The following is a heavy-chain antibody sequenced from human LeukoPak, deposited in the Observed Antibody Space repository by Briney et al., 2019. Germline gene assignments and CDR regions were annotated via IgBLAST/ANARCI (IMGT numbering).Heavy chain of an antibody. D-gene: IGHD4-17*01. CDR2: ISYDGSNK. CDR3: ARRHYGDYPYDY. CDR1: GFTFSSYA. V-gene: IGHV3-30*04. Sequence: GGSLRLSCAASGFTFSSYAMHWVRQAPGKGLEWVAVISYDGSNKYYADSVKGRFTISRDNSKNTLYLQMNSLRAEDTAAYYCARRHYGDYPYDYWGQGTLVTVSS. J-gene: IGHJ4*02.